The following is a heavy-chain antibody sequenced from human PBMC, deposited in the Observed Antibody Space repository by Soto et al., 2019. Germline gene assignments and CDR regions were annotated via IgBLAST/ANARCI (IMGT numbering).Heavy chain of an antibody. V-gene: IGHV4-59*08. Sequence: QVQLQESGPGLVKPSETLSLTCTVSGGTISSWYWSWIRQPPGKGLEWIGYIYYSGSTNCNPSLKSRVTTPVDTSKHQFPLKLSSVTAADTAVYYCARRYGSAIDYWGQGTLVTVSS. CDR1: GGTISSWY. CDR3: ARRYGSAIDY. CDR2: IYYSGST. D-gene: IGHD1-26*01. J-gene: IGHJ4*02.